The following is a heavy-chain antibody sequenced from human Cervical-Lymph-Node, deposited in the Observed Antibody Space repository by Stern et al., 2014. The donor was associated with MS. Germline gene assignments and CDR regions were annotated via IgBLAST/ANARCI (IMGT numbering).Heavy chain of an antibody. CDR3: TTAVTPSPFDY. D-gene: IGHD4-17*01. CDR2: FKSKSGGGTA. Sequence: EMQLVESGGGLVKPGGSLRLSCAASGFIFTNAWMSWVRQAPGKGLEWVGRFKSKSGGGTADYAAPVKGRFIISRDDSKTTLYLQMNSLKTEDTAVYYCTTAVTPSPFDYWGQGTLVTVSS. J-gene: IGHJ4*02. V-gene: IGHV3-15*01. CDR1: GFIFTNAW.